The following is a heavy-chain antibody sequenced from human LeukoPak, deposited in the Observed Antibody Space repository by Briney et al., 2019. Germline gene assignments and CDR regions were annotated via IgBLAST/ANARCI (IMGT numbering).Heavy chain of an antibody. CDR1: GGSNSSGDYY. CDR3: ARSGGSKASAFDY. D-gene: IGHD3-10*01. Sequence: SETLSLTCTVSGGSNSSGDYYWSWIRQPPGKGLEWIGYIYYSGSTYYNPSLKSRVTISVDTSKNQFSLKLSSVTAADTAVYYCARSGGSKASAFDYWGQGTLVTVSS. V-gene: IGHV4-30-4*01. J-gene: IGHJ4*02. CDR2: IYYSGST.